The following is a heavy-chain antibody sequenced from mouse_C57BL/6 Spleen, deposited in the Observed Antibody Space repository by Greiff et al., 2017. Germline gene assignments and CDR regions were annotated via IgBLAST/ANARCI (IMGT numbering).Heavy chain of an antibody. CDR1: GYTFTDYE. CDR3: TRRKYYYAMDY. CDR2: IDPETGGT. Sequence: VKLMESGAELVRPGASVTLSCKASGYTFTDYEMHWVKQTPVHGLEWIGAIDPETGGTAYNQKFKGKAILTADKSSSTAYMELRSLTSEDSAVXYCTRRKYYYAMDYWGQGTSVTVSS. J-gene: IGHJ4*01. V-gene: IGHV1-15*01.